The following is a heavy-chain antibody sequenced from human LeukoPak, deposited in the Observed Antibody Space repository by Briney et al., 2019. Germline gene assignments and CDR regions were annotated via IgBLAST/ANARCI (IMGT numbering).Heavy chain of an antibody. V-gene: IGHV4-4*07. D-gene: IGHD3-22*01. CDR2: IYTSGST. CDR1: GGSISSYY. Sequence: PSETLSLTCTVSGGSISSYYWSWIRQPAGKGLEWIGRIYTSGSTNYNPSLKSRVTMSVDTSKNQFSLKLSSVTAADTAVYYCARTYYYDSSGYPQRGDWFDPWGQGTLVTVSS. CDR3: ARTYYYDSSGYPQRGDWFDP. J-gene: IGHJ5*02.